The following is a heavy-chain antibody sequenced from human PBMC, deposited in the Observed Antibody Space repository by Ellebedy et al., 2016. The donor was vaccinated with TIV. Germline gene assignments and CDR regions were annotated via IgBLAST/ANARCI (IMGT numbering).Heavy chain of an antibody. CDR2: FGVSGESP. J-gene: IGHJ4*02. CDR3: VRGRSGTYIHHAFDS. V-gene: IGHV3-23*01. Sequence: GESLKISCAASGFTFSNFAMSWVRQAPGRGLEWVSGFGVSGESPYYADSMKGRFTISRDNSMSTLSLQMSSLRADDTAIYYCVRGRSGTYIHHAFDSWGQGILVTVSS. CDR1: GFTFSNFA. D-gene: IGHD1-14*01.